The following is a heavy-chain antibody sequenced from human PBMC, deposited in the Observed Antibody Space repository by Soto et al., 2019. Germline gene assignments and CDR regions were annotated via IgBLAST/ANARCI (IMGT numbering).Heavy chain of an antibody. V-gene: IGHV5-51*01. CDR1: GYSFTSYW. CDR3: ARLGPSPRGYYCMDV. Sequence: GESLKISCKGSGYSFTSYWIGWVRQMPGQGLEWMGIIYPGDSDTRYSPSFQGQVTISADKSISTAYLQWSSLKASDTAMYYCARLGPSPRGYYCMDVWGQGTMVTVSS. CDR2: IYPGDSDT. J-gene: IGHJ6*02. D-gene: IGHD3-10*01.